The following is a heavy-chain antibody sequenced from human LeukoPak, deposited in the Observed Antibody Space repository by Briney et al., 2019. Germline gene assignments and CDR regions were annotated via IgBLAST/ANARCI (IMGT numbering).Heavy chain of an antibody. Sequence: GGSLRLSCAASGFTFSSYGMHWVRQAPGKGLEWVANIKEDGSEKYYGDSVKGRFTISRDNAKNSPYLQMNSLRAEDTAVYYCARDSSGYQWGQGTLVTVSS. D-gene: IGHD3-22*01. J-gene: IGHJ4*02. CDR2: IKEDGSEK. CDR1: GFTFSSYG. CDR3: ARDSSGYQ. V-gene: IGHV3-7*01.